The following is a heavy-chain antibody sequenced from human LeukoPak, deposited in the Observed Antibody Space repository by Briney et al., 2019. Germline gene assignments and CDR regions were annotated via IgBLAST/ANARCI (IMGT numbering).Heavy chain of an antibody. CDR2: IYYSGNT. Sequence: NASETLSLTCTVSGGPISRSNFFWGWIRQPPGKGLEWIGSIYYSGNTYYNPSLKSRLTIAVDTPRNQFSLKMSSVTAADTAVYYCATVEDNGGYYPFDYWGQGTLVTVSS. V-gene: IGHV4-39*01. J-gene: IGHJ4*02. CDR3: ATVEDNGGYYPFDY. CDR1: GGPISRSNFF. D-gene: IGHD4-17*01.